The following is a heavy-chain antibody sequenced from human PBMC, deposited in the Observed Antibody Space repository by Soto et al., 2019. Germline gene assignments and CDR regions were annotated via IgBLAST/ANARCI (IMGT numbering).Heavy chain of an antibody. CDR1: GYTFTGYY. J-gene: IGHJ6*02. Sequence: ASVKVSCKASGYTFTGYYMHWVRQAPGRGLEWMGWINPNSGGTNYAQKFQGRVTMTRDTSISTAYMELSRLRSDDTAVYYCARDQVPAAKGYYGMDVWGQGTTVTVSS. CDR2: INPNSGGT. D-gene: IGHD2-2*01. CDR3: ARDQVPAAKGYYGMDV. V-gene: IGHV1-2*02.